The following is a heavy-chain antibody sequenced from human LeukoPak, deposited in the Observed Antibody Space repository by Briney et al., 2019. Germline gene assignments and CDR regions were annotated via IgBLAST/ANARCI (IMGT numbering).Heavy chain of an antibody. D-gene: IGHD1-1*01. CDR1: GFPFSSYE. Sequence: PGGSLRLSCAASGFPFSSYEMSWVRQAPGKGLECVAYISTSGSSIYYADSVQGRFTISRDNAKNSLYLQMNSLRAEDTAVYYCAREARGLGRNFDYWGQGTLVTVSS. J-gene: IGHJ4*02. CDR2: ISTSGSSI. V-gene: IGHV3-48*03. CDR3: AREARGLGRNFDY.